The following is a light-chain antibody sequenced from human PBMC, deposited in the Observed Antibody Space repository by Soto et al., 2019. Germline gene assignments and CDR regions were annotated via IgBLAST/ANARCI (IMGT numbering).Light chain of an antibody. CDR1: QSFSSSY. CDR2: GAS. Sequence: EIVLTQSPGTLSLSPGERATLSCRASQSFSSSYLAWYQQKPGQAPRLLIYGASSRATGIPDRFSGSGSGTDLTLTISSLEPEDFAVYYCPQYGSSPFTFGPGTKVDIK. V-gene: IGKV3-20*01. J-gene: IGKJ3*01. CDR3: PQYGSSPFT.